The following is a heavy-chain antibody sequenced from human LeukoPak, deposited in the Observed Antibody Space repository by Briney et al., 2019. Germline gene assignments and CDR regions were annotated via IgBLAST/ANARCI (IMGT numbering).Heavy chain of an antibody. Sequence: GGSLRLSCAASGFTFSSYSMNWVRQAPGKGLEWVSYISSSSSTIYYADAVKCRFTISRDNAKTSLYLQMNSLRAEDTAVYYCARAGIVVVIAHFDYWGQGTLVTVSS. CDR2: ISSSSSTI. CDR1: GFTFSSYS. V-gene: IGHV3-48*01. CDR3: ARAGIVVVIAHFDY. D-gene: IGHD2-21*01. J-gene: IGHJ4*02.